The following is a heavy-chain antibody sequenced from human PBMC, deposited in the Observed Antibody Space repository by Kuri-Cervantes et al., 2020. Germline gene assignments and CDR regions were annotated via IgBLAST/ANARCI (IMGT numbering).Heavy chain of an antibody. V-gene: IGHV4-59*01. J-gene: IGHJ4*02. CDR2: IYYSGST. CDR3: ARVLTYYDFWSGYPYYFDY. CDR1: GGSITSNY. Sequence: SETLSLTCSVSGGSITSNYWSWIRQPAGKGLEWIGYIYYSGSTNYNPSLKSRVTISVDTSKNQFSLKLSSVTAADTAVYYCARVLTYYDFWSGYPYYFDYWGQGTLVTVSS. D-gene: IGHD3-3*01.